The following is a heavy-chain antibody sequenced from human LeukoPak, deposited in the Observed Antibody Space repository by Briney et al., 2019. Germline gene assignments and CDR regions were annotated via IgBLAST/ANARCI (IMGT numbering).Heavy chain of an antibody. J-gene: IGHJ4*02. CDR3: ARETPYGSGSYPFDY. CDR2: IYNTGST. V-gene: IGHV4-59*01. D-gene: IGHD3-10*01. CDR1: AGSISSYY. Sequence: SETLSLTCTVSAGSISSYYRNWIRQPPGKGLEWIGYIYNTGSTSNNPSLKSRVTISVDTSKKHFSLRLSSVTAADTAVYYCARETPYGSGSYPFDYWGQGILVTVSS.